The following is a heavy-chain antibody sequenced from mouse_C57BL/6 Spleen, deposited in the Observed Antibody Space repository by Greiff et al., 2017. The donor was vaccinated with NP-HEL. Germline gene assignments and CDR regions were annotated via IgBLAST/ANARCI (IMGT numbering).Heavy chain of an antibody. CDR2: INPNNGGT. D-gene: IGHD1-1*01. V-gene: IGHV1-18*01. J-gene: IGHJ1*03. CDR1: GYTFTDYN. Sequence: DVKLQESGPELVKPGASVKIPCKASGYTFTDYNMDWVKQSHGKSLEWIGDINPNNGGTIYNQKFKGKATLTVDKSSSTAYMELRSLTSEDTAVYYCARNYYGGWYFDVWGTGTTVTVSS. CDR3: ARNYYGGWYFDV.